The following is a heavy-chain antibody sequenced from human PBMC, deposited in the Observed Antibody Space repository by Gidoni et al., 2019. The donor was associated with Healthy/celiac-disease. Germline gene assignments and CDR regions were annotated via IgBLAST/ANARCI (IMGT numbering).Heavy chain of an antibody. CDR3: ARDRNDYYYYGMDV. CDR2: INSEGSST. J-gene: IGHJ6*02. D-gene: IGHD1-1*01. V-gene: IGHV3-74*01. Sequence: EVQLVESGGGLVQPGGSLRLSCAASGFTFSSYWMHWVRQAPGKGLVWVSRINSEGSSTSYEDSVKGRFTISRDNAKNTLYLQMNSLRAEDTAVYYCARDRNDYYYYGMDVWGQGTTVTVSS. CDR1: GFTFSSYW.